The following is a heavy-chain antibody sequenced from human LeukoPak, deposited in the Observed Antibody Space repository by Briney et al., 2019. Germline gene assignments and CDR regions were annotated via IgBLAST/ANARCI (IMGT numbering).Heavy chain of an antibody. CDR1: GGSISSSSYY. V-gene: IGHV4-39*07. CDR2: IYYSGST. D-gene: IGHD3-16*01. Sequence: SETLSLTCTVSGGSISSSSYYWGWIRQPPGKGLEWIGSIYYSGSTYYNPSLKSRVTISVDTSKNQFSLKLSSVTAADTAVYYCARKSSNWGDYFDYWGQGALVTVSS. CDR3: ARKSSNWGDYFDY. J-gene: IGHJ4*02.